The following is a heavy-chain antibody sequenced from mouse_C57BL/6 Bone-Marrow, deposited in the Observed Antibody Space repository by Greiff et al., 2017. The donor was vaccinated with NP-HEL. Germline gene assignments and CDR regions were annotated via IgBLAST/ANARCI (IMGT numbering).Heavy chain of an antibody. CDR3: AGDYDSWFAY. D-gene: IGHD2-4*01. V-gene: IGHV1-81*01. CDR2: IYPRSGNT. CDR1: GYTFTSYG. Sequence: VKLQESGAELARPGASVKLSCKASGYTFTSYGISWVKQRTGQGLEWIGEIYPRSGNTYYNEKFKGKATLTADKSSSTAYMELRSLTSEDSAVYFCAGDYDSWFAYWGQGTLVTVSA. J-gene: IGHJ3*01.